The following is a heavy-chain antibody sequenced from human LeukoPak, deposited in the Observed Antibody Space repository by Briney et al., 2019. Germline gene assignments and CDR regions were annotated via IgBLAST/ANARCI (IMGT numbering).Heavy chain of an antibody. J-gene: IGHJ4*02. D-gene: IGHD6-13*01. Sequence: SETLSLTCGVYGASFSGYYCMWIRQPPGKGLEWIGEINHSGNTKYNRSLKSRVTISVDTSKKQISLKLSSVTAADTAAYYCARFLWNSSRWLWGQGTLVTVSS. CDR1: GASFSGYY. V-gene: IGHV4-34*01. CDR3: ARFLWNSSRWL. CDR2: INHSGNT.